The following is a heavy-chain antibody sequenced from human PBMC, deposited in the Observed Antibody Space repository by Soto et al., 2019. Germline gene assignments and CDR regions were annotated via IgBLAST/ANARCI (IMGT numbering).Heavy chain of an antibody. J-gene: IGHJ4*02. V-gene: IGHV1-8*01. CDR2: MNPNSGNT. Sequence: QVQLVQSGAEVKKPGASVKVSCKASGYTFTSYDINWVRQATGQGLEWMGWMNPNSGNTGYAQKFQGRVTMTRNTSIRTAYMALSRLRSQSTAVYYWAREYSSGWSKDWCQGTLVNVSS. CDR1: GYTFTSYD. D-gene: IGHD6-19*01. CDR3: AREYSSGWSKD.